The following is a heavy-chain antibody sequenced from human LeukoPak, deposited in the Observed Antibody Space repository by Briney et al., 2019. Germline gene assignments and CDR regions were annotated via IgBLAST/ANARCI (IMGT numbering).Heavy chain of an antibody. CDR3: ARCRTILTGYQYYFDY. CDR1: GYTFTSYG. Sequence: ASVKVSCKASGYTFTSYGISWVRRAPGQGLEWMGWISAYNGNTNYAQKLQGRVTMTTDTSTSTAYMELRSLRSDDTAVYYCARCRTILTGYQYYFDYWGQGTLVTVSS. CDR2: ISAYNGNT. D-gene: IGHD3-9*01. V-gene: IGHV1-18*01. J-gene: IGHJ4*02.